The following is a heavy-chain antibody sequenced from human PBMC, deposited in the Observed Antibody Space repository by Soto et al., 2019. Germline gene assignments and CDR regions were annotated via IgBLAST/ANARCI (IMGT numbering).Heavy chain of an antibody. CDR1: LGTFSNYA. CDR2: IIPIFNTA. CDR3: ARGLVVPAGISYYYYGMDV. Sequence: SVKVSFKSSLGTFSNYAISWLRQSPVQGLDWMGGIIPIFNTANYAQKFQGRVTITADKSTSPAYMELSSLRSEDTAVYYCARGLVVPAGISYYYYGMDVWGQGTTVTVSS. D-gene: IGHD2-2*01. V-gene: IGHV1-69*06. J-gene: IGHJ6*02.